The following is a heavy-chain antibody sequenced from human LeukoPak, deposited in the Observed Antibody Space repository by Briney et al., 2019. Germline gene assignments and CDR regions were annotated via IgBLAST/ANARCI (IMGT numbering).Heavy chain of an antibody. D-gene: IGHD3-22*01. V-gene: IGHV4-34*01. Sequence: ASETLSLTCAVYGGSFSGYYWSWIRQPPGKGLEWIGEINHSGSTNYNPSLKSRVTISVDTSKNQFSLRLSSVTAADTAIYYCARDRSYYSDTGVDYWGQGALVTVSS. CDR2: INHSGST. CDR1: GGSFSGYY. CDR3: ARDRSYYSDTGVDY. J-gene: IGHJ4*02.